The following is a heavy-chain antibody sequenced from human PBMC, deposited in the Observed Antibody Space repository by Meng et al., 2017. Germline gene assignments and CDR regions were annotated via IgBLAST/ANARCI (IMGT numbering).Heavy chain of an antibody. Sequence: GESLKISCAASGFTFSSYGMHWVRQAPGKGLEGVAVIWYDGSNKYYADSVKGRFTISRDNSKNTLYLQMNSLRAEDKAVYYCARDTSSSWYYYYYGMNVWGQGTTVTVSS. D-gene: IGHD6-13*01. CDR2: IWYDGSNK. V-gene: IGHV3-33*01. CDR1: GFTFSSYG. J-gene: IGHJ6*02. CDR3: ARDTSSSWYYYYYGMNV.